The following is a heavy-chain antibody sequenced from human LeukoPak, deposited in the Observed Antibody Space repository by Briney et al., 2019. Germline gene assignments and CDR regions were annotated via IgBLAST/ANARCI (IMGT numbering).Heavy chain of an antibody. CDR1: GVSIFSYY. Sequence: KPPETLSLTCTVSGVSIFSYYWNWIRPPPGQGLEWIGYTHYSGTTKYNPALESRVTISVDTSKSQFSLKLSSPTAADTAVYYCATGRSIRYFDYWGQGTLLSVS. CDR2: THYSGTT. V-gene: IGHV4-59*08. D-gene: IGHD3-9*01. J-gene: IGHJ4*02. CDR3: ATGRSIRYFDY.